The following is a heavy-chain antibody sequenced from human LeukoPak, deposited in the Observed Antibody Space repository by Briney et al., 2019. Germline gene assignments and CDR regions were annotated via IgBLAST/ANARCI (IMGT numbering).Heavy chain of an antibody. Sequence: PGGSLRLSCAASGFTFSSYDMNWVRQAPGKGLEWVSFISRSSTTIYYADSVKGRFTISRDNAKNSLYLQMNSLRDEDTAVYYCARDRTSGYNYASDYWGQGTLVTVSS. CDR2: ISRSSTTI. V-gene: IGHV3-48*02. D-gene: IGHD5-18*01. CDR1: GFTFSSYD. CDR3: ARDRTSGYNYASDY. J-gene: IGHJ4*02.